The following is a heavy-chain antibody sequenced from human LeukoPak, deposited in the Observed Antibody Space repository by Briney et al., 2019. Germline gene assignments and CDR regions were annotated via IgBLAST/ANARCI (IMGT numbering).Heavy chain of an antibody. J-gene: IGHJ4*02. CDR2: ISYDGSNK. CDR1: GFTFSSYA. CDR3: AREGEVVYDY. D-gene: IGHD5/OR15-5a*01. Sequence: GGSLRLSCAASGFTFSSYAMHWVRQAPGKGLEWVAVISYDGSNKYYADSVKGRFTISRDNSKNTLYLQTNSLRAEDTAVYYCAREGEVVYDYWGQGTLVTVSS. V-gene: IGHV3-30-3*01.